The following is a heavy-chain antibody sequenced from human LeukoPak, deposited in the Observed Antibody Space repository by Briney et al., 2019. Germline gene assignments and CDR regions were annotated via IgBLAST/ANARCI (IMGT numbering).Heavy chain of an antibody. D-gene: IGHD6-19*01. V-gene: IGHV3-30-3*01. Sequence: GGSLRLSCAASGFTFSSYAMHWVRQAPGRGLEWVAVISYDGSNKYYADSVKGRFTISRDNSKNTLYLQMNSLRAEDTAVHYCAREARIAVAGLDYYGMDVWGQGTTVTVSS. CDR2: ISYDGSNK. CDR3: AREARIAVAGLDYYGMDV. CDR1: GFTFSSYA. J-gene: IGHJ6*02.